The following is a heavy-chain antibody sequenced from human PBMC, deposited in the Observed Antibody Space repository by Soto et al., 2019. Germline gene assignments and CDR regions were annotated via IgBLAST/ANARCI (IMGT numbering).Heavy chain of an antibody. CDR3: AKLIWDIVVIPSAMQY. Sequence: EVQLVESGGGLVQPGGSLRLSCEASGFTLSSYAMSWVRQTPGKGLEWVSTISGSGGSTYYVDSVKGRFIISRDNSKNTLNLQMNSLRAEDTAVYYCAKLIWDIVVIPSAMQYWGQGTLVTVSS. D-gene: IGHD2-2*01. CDR2: ISGSGGST. J-gene: IGHJ4*02. V-gene: IGHV3-23*04. CDR1: GFTLSSYA.